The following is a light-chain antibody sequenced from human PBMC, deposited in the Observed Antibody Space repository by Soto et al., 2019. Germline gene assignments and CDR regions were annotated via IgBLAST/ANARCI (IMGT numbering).Light chain of an antibody. Sequence: TLTPSTLTLSPGESAPLSFRASQSVSASYLAWYQHNPGQAPRLLMYGASRRATGIPDRFSGSGSGTDFTLTISRLEPEDCVVYICQQYGSSPLTFGGASKVDI. CDR3: QQYGSSPLT. CDR1: QSVSASY. CDR2: GAS. J-gene: IGKJ4*01. V-gene: IGKV3-20*01.